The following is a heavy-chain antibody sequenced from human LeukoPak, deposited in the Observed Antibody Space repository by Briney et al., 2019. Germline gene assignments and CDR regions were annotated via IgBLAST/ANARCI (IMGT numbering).Heavy chain of an antibody. CDR3: AKSLRYFDFYGMDV. CDR1: GFTFNNYA. Sequence: GGSLRLSCAASGFTFNNYAMTWVRQAPGKGLEWVSAIDARGDDTYDADFVKGRFTVSRDNVKNMVHLQMNSLRAEDSAFYYCAKSLRYFDFYGMDVWGRGTAVTVSA. CDR2: IDARGDDT. V-gene: IGHV3-23*01. J-gene: IGHJ6*04. D-gene: IGHD3-9*01.